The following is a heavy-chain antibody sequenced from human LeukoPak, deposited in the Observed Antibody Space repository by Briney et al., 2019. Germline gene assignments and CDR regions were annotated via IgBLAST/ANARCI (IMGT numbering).Heavy chain of an antibody. Sequence: SETLSLTCTVSGGSISSGDYYWSWIRQPPGKGLEWIGYIYYSGSTYYNPSLKSRVTISVDTSKNQFSLKLSSVTAADTAVYYCASDYGGTADYYGMDVWGQGTTVTVSS. CDR3: ASDYGGTADYYGMDV. D-gene: IGHD4-23*01. CDR2: IYYSGST. V-gene: IGHV4-30-4*01. CDR1: GGSISSGDYY. J-gene: IGHJ6*02.